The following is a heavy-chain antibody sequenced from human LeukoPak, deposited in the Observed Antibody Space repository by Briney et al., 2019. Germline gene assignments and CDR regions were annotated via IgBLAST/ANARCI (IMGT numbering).Heavy chain of an antibody. CDR2: IYSSGST. CDR3: ARKDGNY. CDR1: GASISAFH. Sequence: PSETLSLTCTVSGASISAFHWTWFRQPAGKGLEWIGLIYSSGSTLFNPSLKSRVAMSVDLTKNQLSLKLTSVTAADRAMYYCARKDGNYWGRGTLVPVSS. J-gene: IGHJ4*02. V-gene: IGHV4-4*07.